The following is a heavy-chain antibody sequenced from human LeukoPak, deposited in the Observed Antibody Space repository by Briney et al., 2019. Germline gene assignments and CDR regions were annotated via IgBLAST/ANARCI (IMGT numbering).Heavy chain of an antibody. J-gene: IGHJ4*02. CDR1: GFTFSSYG. V-gene: IGHV3-23*01. CDR3: AKGRGFRVWDPWDN. CDR2: ITNSGENT. D-gene: IGHD3-16*01. Sequence: PGGTLRLSCAASGFTFSSYGMSWVRQAPGKGLELVSGITNSGENTYYADSVKGRFTISRDNSKNTLFLEMNSLRVEDTAVYYCAKGRGFRVWDPWDNWGQGTLITVSS.